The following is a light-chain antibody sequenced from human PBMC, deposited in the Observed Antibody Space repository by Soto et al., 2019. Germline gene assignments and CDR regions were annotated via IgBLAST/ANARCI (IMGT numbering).Light chain of an antibody. Sequence: EIVMTLSPATLSVSPGERATLSCRASQSVSRNLAWYQQKPGQAPRLLIYAASTRATGIPARFSGSGSGTEFTPTISSLQSEDFAVYYCQQYNNWPYTFGQGTKLEIK. CDR3: QQYNNWPYT. CDR2: AAS. J-gene: IGKJ2*01. V-gene: IGKV3-15*01. CDR1: QSVSRN.